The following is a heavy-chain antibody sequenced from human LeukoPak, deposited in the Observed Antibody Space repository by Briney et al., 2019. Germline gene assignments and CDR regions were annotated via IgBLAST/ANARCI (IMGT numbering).Heavy chain of an antibody. CDR3: ARGWAAAGNLNWFDP. CDR2: IWHDGGEK. Sequence: PGGSLRLSCAASGFTFSSYAMHWVRQAPGKGLEWVAVIWHDGGEKHYGDSVKGRFTISRDNSKNTLDLQMNSLRAEDTALYYCARGWAAAGNLNWFDPWGQGTLVTVSS. V-gene: IGHV3-33*01. D-gene: IGHD6-13*01. CDR1: GFTFSSYA. J-gene: IGHJ5*02.